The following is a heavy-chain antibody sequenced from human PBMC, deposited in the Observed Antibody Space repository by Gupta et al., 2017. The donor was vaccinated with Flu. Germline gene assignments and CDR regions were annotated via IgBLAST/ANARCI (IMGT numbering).Heavy chain of an antibody. D-gene: IGHD1-26*01. V-gene: IGHV1-69*06. CDR3: ARALDSGTYYSGMDV. CDR1: GGTVSSYA. CDR2: IIPIFGPP. Sequence: QVQLVQSGAEVKKPGSSVKVSCKASGGTVSSYAISWVRQAPGQGLEWMGGIIPIFGPPNYAQKFQGRVTITADIFTSTAYMELTSLTSDDTAVYYCARALDSGTYYSGMDVWGQGTTVTVS. J-gene: IGHJ6*02.